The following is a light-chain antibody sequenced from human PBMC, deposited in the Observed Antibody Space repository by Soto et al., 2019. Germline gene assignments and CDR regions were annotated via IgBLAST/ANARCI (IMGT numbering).Light chain of an antibody. V-gene: IGLV2-14*03. CDR3: CSYTTSSTYV. CDR1: SSDVGNYNF. Sequence: QSVLTQPASVSGSPGQSIAISCTGTSSDVGNYNFVSWYQQHPGKAHKLMIYDVSNRPSGISNRFSGSKSGNTASLTISGLQAEDEADYYCCSYTTSSTYVFGTGTKVTVL. CDR2: DVS. J-gene: IGLJ1*01.